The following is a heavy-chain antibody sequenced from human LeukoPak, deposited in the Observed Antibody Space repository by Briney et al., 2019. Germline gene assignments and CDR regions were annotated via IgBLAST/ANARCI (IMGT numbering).Heavy chain of an antibody. Sequence: ASVKVSCKASGYTFTSCDINWVRQATGQGLEWMGWMNPNSGNTGYAQKFQGRVTMTRNTSISTAYMELSSLRSEDTAVYYCAREYYDSSGQGTVDPWGQGTLVTVSS. J-gene: IGHJ5*02. CDR3: AREYYDSSGQGTVDP. CDR1: GYTFTSCD. V-gene: IGHV1-8*01. D-gene: IGHD3-22*01. CDR2: MNPNSGNT.